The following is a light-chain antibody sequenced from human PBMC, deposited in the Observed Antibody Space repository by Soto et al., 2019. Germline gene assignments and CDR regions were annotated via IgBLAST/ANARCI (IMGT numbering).Light chain of an antibody. CDR1: SSDVGGYNY. CDR3: SSYTNNNTLV. J-gene: IGLJ2*01. V-gene: IGLV2-14*01. CDR2: EVS. Sequence: QSALTQPASVSGSPGQSITISCTGTSSDVGGYNYVSWYQQHPGKAPKLMIYEVSHRPSGVSNRFSGSKSGNTASLTISGLQAEDEANYYCSSYTNNNTLVFGGGTKVTVL.